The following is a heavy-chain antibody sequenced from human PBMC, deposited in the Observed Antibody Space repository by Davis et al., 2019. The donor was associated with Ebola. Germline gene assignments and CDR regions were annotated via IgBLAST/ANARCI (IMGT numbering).Heavy chain of an antibody. D-gene: IGHD3-10*01. CDR1: GGSISSGGYY. Sequence: SETLSLTCTVSGGSISSGGYYWSWIRQHPGKGLEWIGYIYYSGSTYYNPSLKSRVTISVDTSKNQFSLKLSSVTAADTAVYYCARDYPSSVLWFGEPGGYYGMDVWGQGTTVTVSS. J-gene: IGHJ6*02. CDR2: IYYSGST. CDR3: ARDYPSSVLWFGEPGGYYGMDV. V-gene: IGHV4-31*03.